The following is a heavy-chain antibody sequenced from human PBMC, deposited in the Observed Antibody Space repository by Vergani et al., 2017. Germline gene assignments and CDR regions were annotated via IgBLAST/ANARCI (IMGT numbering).Heavy chain of an antibody. V-gene: IGHV5-51*01. J-gene: IGHJ6*02. CDR2: IYPGDSDT. Sequence: EVQLVQSGAEVKKPGESLKISCKGSGYSFTSYWIGWVRQMPGKGLEWMGIIYPGDSDTRYSPSFQGQVTISADKSISTAYLQWSSLKASDTAMYYCARHGAAGIAVAGTGYYYYGMDVWGQGTTVTVSS. CDR3: ARHGAAGIAVAGTGYYYYGMDV. D-gene: IGHD6-19*01. CDR1: GYSFTSYW.